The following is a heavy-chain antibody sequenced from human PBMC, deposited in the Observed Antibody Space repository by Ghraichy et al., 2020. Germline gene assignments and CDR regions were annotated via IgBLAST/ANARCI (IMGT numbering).Heavy chain of an antibody. Sequence: ASVKVSCKVSGYTLTELSMHWVRQAPGKGLEWMGGFDPEDGETIYAQKFQGRVTMTEDTSTDTAYMELSSLRSEDTAVYYCATVAGPNYDFWSGYMNWGQGTLVTVSS. CDR3: ATVAGPNYDFWSGYMN. J-gene: IGHJ4*02. V-gene: IGHV1-24*01. CDR2: FDPEDGET. CDR1: GYTLTELS. D-gene: IGHD3-3*01.